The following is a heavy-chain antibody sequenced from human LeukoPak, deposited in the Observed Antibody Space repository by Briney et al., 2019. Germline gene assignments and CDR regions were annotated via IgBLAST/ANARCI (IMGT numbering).Heavy chain of an antibody. D-gene: IGHD4-23*01. J-gene: IGHJ6*03. CDR2: IIPIFGTA. Sequence: SVKVSCKASGGTFSSYAISWVRQAPGQGLEWMGGIIPIFGTANYAQKFQGRVTITADESTSTAYMELSSLRSEDTAVYYCARDAERWGSRYYYYMDVWGKGTTVTVSS. CDR1: GGTFSSYA. V-gene: IGHV1-69*13. CDR3: ARDAERWGSRYYYYMDV.